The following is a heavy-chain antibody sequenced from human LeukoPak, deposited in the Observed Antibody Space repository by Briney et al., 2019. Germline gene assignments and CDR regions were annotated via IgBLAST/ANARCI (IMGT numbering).Heavy chain of an antibody. CDR3: ARHWGSDWYFDL. Sequence: PSETLSHTCALSGGSLSNYYCSWLRQPPGKGLEWLGDIHYSGYTNYNPSLKSRVTISVDTSKNQFSLNLSSVTAADTAVYYCARHWGSDWYFDLWGRGTLVTVSS. CDR2: IHYSGYT. V-gene: IGHV4-59*01. CDR1: GGSLSNYY. J-gene: IGHJ2*01. D-gene: IGHD7-27*01.